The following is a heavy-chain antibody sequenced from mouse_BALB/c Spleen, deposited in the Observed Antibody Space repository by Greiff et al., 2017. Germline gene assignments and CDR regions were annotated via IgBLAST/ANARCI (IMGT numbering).Heavy chain of an antibody. CDR2: ISNLAYSI. D-gene: IGHD4-1*01. V-gene: IGHV5-15*02. J-gene: IGHJ2*01. CDR1: GFTFSDYG. Sequence: EVKLMESGGGLVQPGGSRKLSCAASGFTFSDYGMAWVRQAPGKGPEWVAFISNLAYSIYYADTVTGRFTISRENAKNTLYLEMSSLRSEDTAMYYCARLGRGDFDYWGQGTTLTVSS. CDR3: ARLGRGDFDY.